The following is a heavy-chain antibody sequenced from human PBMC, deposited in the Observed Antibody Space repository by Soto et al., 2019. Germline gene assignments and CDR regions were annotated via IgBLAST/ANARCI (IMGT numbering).Heavy chain of an antibody. CDR1: GGSISSGGYS. CDR3: ARAAGTMIGAIDY. D-gene: IGHD3-22*01. V-gene: IGHV4-30-2*01. Sequence: QLQLQESGSGLVKPSQTLSLTCAVSGGSISSGGYSWSWIRQPPGKGLEWIGYIYHSGSTYYNPSLTSRSTIPVDRSKNQFSLKLSAVTAADTAVYYCARAAGTMIGAIDYWGQGTLVTVSS. J-gene: IGHJ4*02. CDR2: IYHSGST.